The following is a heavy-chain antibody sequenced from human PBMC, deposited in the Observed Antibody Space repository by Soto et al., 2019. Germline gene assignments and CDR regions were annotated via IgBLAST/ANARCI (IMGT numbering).Heavy chain of an antibody. CDR3: ARLGGSSSVYYYGMDV. V-gene: IGHV1-69*13. Sequence: ASVKVSCKASGGTFSSYAISWVRQAPGQGLEWMGGIIPIFGTANYAQKFQGRVTITADESTSTAYMELSSLRSEDTAVYYCARLGGSSSVYYYGMDVWGQGTTVTVSS. J-gene: IGHJ6*02. CDR2: IIPIFGTA. D-gene: IGHD6-6*01. CDR1: GGTFSSYA.